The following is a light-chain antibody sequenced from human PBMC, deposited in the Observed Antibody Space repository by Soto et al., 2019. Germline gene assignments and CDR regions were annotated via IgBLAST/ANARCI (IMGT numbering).Light chain of an antibody. CDR2: DAS. CDR1: QSLGRC. V-gene: IGKV1-5*01. CDR3: QQYKDYPLT. Sequence: DIQMTQSPSTLSASIGDRVTITCRASQSLGRCLAWYQHKPGKGPNILISDASTLESGVPSRFSGSGSGTEFTLTISSLQPDDYATYYCQQYKDYPLTLGGGTKVEIK. J-gene: IGKJ4*01.